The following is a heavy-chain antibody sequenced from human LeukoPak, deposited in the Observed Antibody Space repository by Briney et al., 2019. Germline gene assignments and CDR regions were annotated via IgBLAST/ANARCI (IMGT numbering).Heavy chain of an antibody. CDR3: ARGYSGSSHFDY. V-gene: IGHV1-46*01. Sequence: ASVKVSCKASGYTFSSYYMHWVRLAPGQGLEWMGIIDPTGGDTTYAPKFQDRVTLTRDTSTSTAYMELRSLRSDDTAVYYCARGYSGSSHFDYWGQGTLVTVSS. CDR1: GYTFSSYY. CDR2: IDPTGGDT. D-gene: IGHD1-26*01. J-gene: IGHJ4*02.